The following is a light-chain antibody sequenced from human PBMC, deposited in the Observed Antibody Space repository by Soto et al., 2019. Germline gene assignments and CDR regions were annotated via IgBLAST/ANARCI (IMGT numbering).Light chain of an antibody. CDR3: QQSYSIPIT. CDR2: AAS. V-gene: IGKV1-39*01. Sequence: MTQCPSSLYASIGDRVTITCRASQTVRSDLNWYQQKPVTAPKVLIYAASSMQSGVPSRFSGSGSGTDFTLTISSLQPEDFATYYCQQSYSIPITFGQGTRLEIK. J-gene: IGKJ5*01. CDR1: QTVRSD.